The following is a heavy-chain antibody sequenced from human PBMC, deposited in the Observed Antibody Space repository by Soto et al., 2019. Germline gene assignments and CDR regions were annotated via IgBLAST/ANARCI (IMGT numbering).Heavy chain of an antibody. D-gene: IGHD2-15*01. J-gene: IGHJ6*02. Sequence: PSQTLSLTCAISGDSVPRNSAAWNWIRQSPSRGLEWLGRTYYRSKWFYDYAVSVKSRVAINPDTSKNQFSLHLNSVTPEDTAVYYCARDLGYCSGGSCHSNGMDVWGHGTTVTVSS. CDR1: GDSVPRNSAA. CDR3: ARDLGYCSGGSCHSNGMDV. V-gene: IGHV6-1*01. CDR2: TYYRSKWFY.